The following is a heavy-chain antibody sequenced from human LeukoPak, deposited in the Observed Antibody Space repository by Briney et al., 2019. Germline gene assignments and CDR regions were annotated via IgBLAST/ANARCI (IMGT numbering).Heavy chain of an antibody. V-gene: IGHV3-30*04. CDR1: GFTFSSYA. D-gene: IGHD6-19*01. Sequence: GGSLRPSCAASGFTFSSYAMPWFRKAPAKGLEWVAVISYDGSNKYYADSVKGRFTISRDNSKNTLYLQMNSLRAEDTAVYYCARGSSGWPLDYWGQGTLVTVSS. J-gene: IGHJ4*02. CDR3: ARGSSGWPLDY. CDR2: ISYDGSNK.